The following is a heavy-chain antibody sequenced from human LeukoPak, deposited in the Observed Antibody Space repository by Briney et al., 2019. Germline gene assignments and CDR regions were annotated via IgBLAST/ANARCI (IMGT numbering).Heavy chain of an antibody. CDR2: IYYNGST. Sequence: SETLSLTCTVSGGSISSSSYYWGWIRQPPGKGLEWIGSIYYNGSTYYNPSLKSRVTISVDTSKNQFSLKLSSVTAADTAVYYCARWLLWFGEWHWGQGTLVTVSS. J-gene: IGHJ4*02. V-gene: IGHV4-39*01. CDR1: GGSISSSSYY. D-gene: IGHD3-10*01. CDR3: ARWLLWFGEWH.